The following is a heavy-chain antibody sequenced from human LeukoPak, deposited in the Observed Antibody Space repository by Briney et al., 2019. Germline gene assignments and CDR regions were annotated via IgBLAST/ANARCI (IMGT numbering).Heavy chain of an antibody. CDR1: GGSISSYY. CDR3: AKDSRWGSTWYGAFES. D-gene: IGHD6-13*01. V-gene: IGHV4-4*07. Sequence: SETLSLTCTVSGGSISSYYWSWIRQPAGKGLEWIGRIYTSGSTNYNPSLKSRVTMSVDTSKNQFSLKLSSVTAADTAVYYCAKDSRWGSTWYGAFESWGQGTLVTVSS. CDR2: IYTSGST. J-gene: IGHJ4*02.